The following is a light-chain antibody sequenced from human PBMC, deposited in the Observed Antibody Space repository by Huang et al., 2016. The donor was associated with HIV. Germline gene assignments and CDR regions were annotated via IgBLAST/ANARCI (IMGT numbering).Light chain of an antibody. CDR1: QTITNY. Sequence: DIQMTQSPSSLSASVGDRVTISCRASQTITNYLNWYQQRPGKAPKLLIATAANLQSGVPSRSSGSGSGTDFTLTISSLQPGDFATYYCQQSYNAPWTFGQGTKVEV. J-gene: IGKJ1*01. V-gene: IGKV1-39*01. CDR2: TAA. CDR3: QQSYNAPWT.